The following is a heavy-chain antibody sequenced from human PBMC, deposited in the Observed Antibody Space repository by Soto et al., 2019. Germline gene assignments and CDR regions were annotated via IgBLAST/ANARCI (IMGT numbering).Heavy chain of an antibody. CDR1: GFRFSTYA. V-gene: IGHV3-23*01. CDR2: LFGGGDGI. Sequence: EVQLLESGGGLVQPGGSLRLSCAASGFRFSTYAMSWVRQAPGTGLEWVSGLFGGGDGIAYADSVKGRFTISRDNSNNMLYLQMHSLRAEDTAVYYCAKARQPDGRWPFDHWGQGTLVTVSS. CDR3: AKARQPDGRWPFDH. J-gene: IGHJ4*02. D-gene: IGHD2-8*01.